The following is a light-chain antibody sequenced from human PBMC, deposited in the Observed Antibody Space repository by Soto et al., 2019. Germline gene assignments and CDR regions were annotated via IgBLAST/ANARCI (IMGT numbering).Light chain of an antibody. Sequence: EIVMTQSPATLSVSPGERATLSCRASQSVSSSLAWYQQKPGQAPRLLIYGASTRATGIPARFSGSGSETEFTLNISSLQSEDFAVYYCQQYNNWWTFGQGTKVESK. CDR2: GAS. CDR1: QSVSSS. J-gene: IGKJ1*01. CDR3: QQYNNWWT. V-gene: IGKV3-15*01.